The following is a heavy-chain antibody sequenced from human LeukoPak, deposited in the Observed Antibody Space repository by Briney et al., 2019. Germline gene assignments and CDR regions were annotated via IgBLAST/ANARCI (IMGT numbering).Heavy chain of an antibody. CDR3: ARHLSPRYEWFGELSRSKDAFDI. D-gene: IGHD3-10*01. Sequence: SETLSLTCTVSGGSISSSSYYWGWIRQPPGKGLEWIGSIYYSGSTYYNPSLKSRVTISVDTSKNQFSLKLSSVTAADTAVYYCARHLSPRYEWFGELSRSKDAFDIWGQGTMVTVSS. CDR2: IYYSGST. V-gene: IGHV4-39*01. CDR1: GGSISSSSYY. J-gene: IGHJ3*02.